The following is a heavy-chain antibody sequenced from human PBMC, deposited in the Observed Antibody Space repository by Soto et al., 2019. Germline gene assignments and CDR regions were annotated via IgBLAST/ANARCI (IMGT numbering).Heavy chain of an antibody. CDR3: ARTNYAILTRYYRRIYYLDY. CDR2: ISGSGGST. D-gene: IGHD3-9*01. CDR1: GFTFSSYA. V-gene: IGHV3-23*01. J-gene: IGHJ4*02. Sequence: PWGSLRLSCAASGFTFSSYAMSWVRQAPGKGLEWVSAISGSGGSTYYADSVKGRFTISRDNSKNTLYLQMNSLRAEDTAVYYCARTNYAILTRYYRRIYYLDYWGQGTLVTVSS.